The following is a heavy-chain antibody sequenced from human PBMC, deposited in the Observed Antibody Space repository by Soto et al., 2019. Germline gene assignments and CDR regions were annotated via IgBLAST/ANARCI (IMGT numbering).Heavy chain of an antibody. Sequence: SETLSLTCTVSSGSISSYYWSWIRQPPGKGLEWIGYIYYSGSTNYNPSLKSRVTISVDTSKNQFSLKLSSVTAADTAVYYCARGDTAMVIGMYYYYGMDVWGQGTAVTVSS. CDR1: SGSISSYY. J-gene: IGHJ6*02. CDR2: IYYSGST. D-gene: IGHD5-18*01. CDR3: ARGDTAMVIGMYYYYGMDV. V-gene: IGHV4-59*01.